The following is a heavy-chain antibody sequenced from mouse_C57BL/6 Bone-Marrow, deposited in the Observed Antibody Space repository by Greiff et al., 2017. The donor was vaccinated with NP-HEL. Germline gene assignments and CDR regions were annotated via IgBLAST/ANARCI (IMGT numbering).Heavy chain of an antibody. CDR2: IYPGSGST. CDR3: ARQCDGSSFYAMDY. J-gene: IGHJ4*01. D-gene: IGHD1-1*01. CDR1: GYTFTSYW. Sequence: QVQLQQPGAELVKPGASVKMSCKASGYTFTSYWITWVKQRPGQGLEWIGDIYPGSGSTKYNEKFKSKATLTVDTSSSTAYMHLSSLTSEDSAVYYCARQCDGSSFYAMDYWGQGTSVTVSS. V-gene: IGHV1-55*01.